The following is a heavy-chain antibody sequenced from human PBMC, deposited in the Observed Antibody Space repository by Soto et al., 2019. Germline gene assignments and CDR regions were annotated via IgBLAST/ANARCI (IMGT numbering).Heavy chain of an antibody. Sequence: QMQLQESGPGLVKASETLPLTCAVSGASISSEQYWTWVRQPPGKGLEWIGDIHHSGSTNNNPSLRSRLIMSVDTSKNQFSLNLNSVTAADTAVYYCARSFGWYAIDQWGQGTLVTVSS. J-gene: IGHJ4*02. CDR2: IHHSGST. CDR1: GASISSEQY. CDR3: ARSFGWYAIDQ. V-gene: IGHV4-4*02. D-gene: IGHD6-19*01.